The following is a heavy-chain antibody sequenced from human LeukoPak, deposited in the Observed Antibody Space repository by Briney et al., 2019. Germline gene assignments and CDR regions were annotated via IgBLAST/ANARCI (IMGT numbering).Heavy chain of an antibody. Sequence: SVKVSCKASGGTFSSYAISWVRQAPGQGLEWMGRIIPILGIANYAQKFQGRVTITADKSTSTAYMELSSLRSEDTAVYYCARSPRGIAEGYGMDVWGQGTTVTVSS. CDR3: ARSPRGIAEGYGMDV. D-gene: IGHD6-13*01. J-gene: IGHJ6*02. V-gene: IGHV1-69*04. CDR1: GGTFSSYA. CDR2: IIPILGIA.